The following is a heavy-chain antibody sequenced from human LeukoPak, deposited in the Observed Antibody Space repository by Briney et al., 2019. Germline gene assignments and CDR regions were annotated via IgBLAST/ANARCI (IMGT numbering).Heavy chain of an antibody. CDR3: ARPGGKDSSGYYYNWFDP. D-gene: IGHD3-22*01. V-gene: IGHV4-34*01. CDR2: INHSGST. CDR1: GGSFSGYY. Sequence: SETLSLTCAVYGGSFSGYYWSWLRQPPGKGLEWIGEINHSGSTNYNPSLKSRVTISVDTSKNQFSLKLSSVTAADTAVYYCARPGGKDSSGYYYNWFDPWGQGTLVTVSS. J-gene: IGHJ5*02.